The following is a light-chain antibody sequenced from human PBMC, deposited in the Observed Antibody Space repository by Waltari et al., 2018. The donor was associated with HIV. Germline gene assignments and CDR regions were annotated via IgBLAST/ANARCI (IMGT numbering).Light chain of an antibody. Sequence: QSVLTQPPSVSGAPGQRVTISCTGSSSNIGACYDVPWFQQLPGTAPKLLIYGNTNRPSGVPDRFSGSKSGTSASLAITGLQAEDEGDYYCQSYDSGLSAYVFGTGTKVTVL. J-gene: IGLJ1*01. CDR3: QSYDSGLSAYV. V-gene: IGLV1-40*01. CDR1: SSNIGACYD. CDR2: GNT.